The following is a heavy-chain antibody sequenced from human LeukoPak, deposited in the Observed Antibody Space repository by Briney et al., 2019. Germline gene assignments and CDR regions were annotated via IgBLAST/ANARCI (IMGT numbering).Heavy chain of an antibody. J-gene: IGHJ6*03. D-gene: IGHD1-26*01. Sequence: SETLSLTCSVSGGSMISYYWSWIRQPPGKGLEWIASIYHTGTTRYNPSLKSRISVSVNTSTTQLSLKLSSVTAADTAVYYCARDPPKLPKYSGSYYYYMDVWGKGTTVTVSS. CDR2: IYHTGTT. CDR1: GGSMISYY. CDR3: ARDPPKLPKYSGSYYYYMDV. V-gene: IGHV4-59*01.